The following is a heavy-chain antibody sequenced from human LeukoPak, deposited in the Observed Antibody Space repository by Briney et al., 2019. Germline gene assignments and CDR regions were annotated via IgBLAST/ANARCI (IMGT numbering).Heavy chain of an antibody. V-gene: IGHV3-23*01. J-gene: IGHJ6*02. CDR3: AKTAYCGGGSCYYYYYGMDV. CDR2: ISGSGGST. D-gene: IGHD2-15*01. CDR1: GFTFSSYA. Sequence: GSLRLSCAASGFTFSSYAMSWVRQAPGKGLEWVSAISGSGGSTYYADSVKGRFTISRDNSKNTLYLQMNSLRAEDTAVYYCAKTAYCGGGSCYYYYYGMDVWGQGTTVTVSS.